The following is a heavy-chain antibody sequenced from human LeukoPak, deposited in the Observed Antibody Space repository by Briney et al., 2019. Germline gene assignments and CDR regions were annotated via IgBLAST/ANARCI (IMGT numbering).Heavy chain of an antibody. V-gene: IGHV7-4-1*02. CDR3: ARLQMATIAATVRRSGDY. J-gene: IGHJ4*02. CDR1: GYTFTSYA. CDR2: INTNTGNP. D-gene: IGHD5-24*01. Sequence: GASVKVSCKASGYTFTSYAMNWVRQAPGQGLEWMGWINTNTGNPTYAQGFTGRFVFSLDTSVSTAYLQISSLKAEDTAVYYCARLQMATIAATVRRSGDYWGQGTLVTVSS.